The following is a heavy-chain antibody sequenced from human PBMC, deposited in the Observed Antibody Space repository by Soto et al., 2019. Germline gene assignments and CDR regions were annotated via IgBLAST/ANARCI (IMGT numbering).Heavy chain of an antibody. D-gene: IGHD3-3*01. V-gene: IGHV3-48*02. J-gene: IGHJ6*02. Sequence: GGSLRLSCAASGFTFSSYSMNWVRQAPGKGLEWVSYISSSSSTIYYADSVKGRFTISRDNAKNSLYLQMNSLRDEDTAVYYCARDKAEAGAGFPYYDFLSGPRLGPPSYGMDVWGQGTTVTVSS. CDR2: ISSSSSTI. CDR1: GFTFSSYS. CDR3: ARDKAEAGAGFPYYDFLSGPRLGPPSYGMDV.